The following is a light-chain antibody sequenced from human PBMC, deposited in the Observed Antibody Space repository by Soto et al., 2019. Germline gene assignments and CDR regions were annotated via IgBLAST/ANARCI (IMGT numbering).Light chain of an antibody. CDR1: SSDVGGYNY. Sequence: QSVLTQPPSASGSPGQSVTISCTGTSSDVGGYNYVSWYQQHPGKAPKLMIYEVSKRPSGVPDRFSGSKSGNTASLTGSGLQAEEEADYYCSSYAGSNNLVFVGGTKLTVL. CDR3: SSYAGSNNLV. V-gene: IGLV2-8*01. J-gene: IGLJ2*01. CDR2: EVS.